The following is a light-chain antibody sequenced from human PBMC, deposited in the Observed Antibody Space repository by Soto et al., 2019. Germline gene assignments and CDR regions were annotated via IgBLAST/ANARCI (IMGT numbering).Light chain of an antibody. CDR2: DAS. V-gene: IGKV3-11*01. Sequence: EIVLTQSPATLSLSPGERATLSCRASQSFSSYLAWYQQKPGQAPRLLIYDASNRAPGIPARFSGSGSGTDFTLTISSLEPEDFAVYYCQQRGETFGQGTKVEIK. CDR1: QSFSSY. CDR3: QQRGET. J-gene: IGKJ1*01.